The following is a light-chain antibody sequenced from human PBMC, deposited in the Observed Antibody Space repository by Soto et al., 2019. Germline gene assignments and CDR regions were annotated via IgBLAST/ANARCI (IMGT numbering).Light chain of an antibody. V-gene: IGLV2-14*01. CDR1: SSDVGGYNY. Sequence: LTQPASVSGSPGQSITISCTGTSSDVGGYNYVSWYQQHPGKAPKLMISGVSNRPSGVSNRFSGSKSGNTASLTISGLQTEDEADYYCISYTTSVTYVFGTGTKVTVL. CDR3: ISYTTSVTYV. CDR2: GVS. J-gene: IGLJ1*01.